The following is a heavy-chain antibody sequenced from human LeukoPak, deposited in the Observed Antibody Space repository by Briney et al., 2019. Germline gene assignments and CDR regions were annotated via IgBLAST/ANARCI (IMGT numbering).Heavy chain of an antibody. CDR1: GYTFTSYY. CDR2: INPSGGST. V-gene: IGHV1-46*01. J-gene: IGHJ4*02. Sequence: ASVKVSCKASGYTFTSYYMHWVRQAPGQGLEWMGIINPSGGSTSYAQKLQGRVTMTTDTSTSTAYMELRSLRSDDTAVYYCARDASLGEGFDYWGQGTLVTVSS. CDR3: ARDASLGEGFDY. D-gene: IGHD3-10*01.